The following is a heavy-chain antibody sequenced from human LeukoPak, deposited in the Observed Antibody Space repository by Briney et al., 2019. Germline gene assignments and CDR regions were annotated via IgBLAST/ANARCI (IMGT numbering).Heavy chain of an antibody. D-gene: IGHD6-19*01. J-gene: IGHJ1*01. CDR3: AGERRYSSGWDAEYFQH. Sequence: SETLSLTCAVSGYSISSGYYWGWIRQPPGKGLEWIGSIYHSGSTYYNPSLESRVTISVDTSKNQFSLKLSSVTAADTAVYYCAGERRYSSGWDAEYFQHWGQGTLVTVSS. V-gene: IGHV4-38-2*02. CDR1: GYSISSGYY. CDR2: IYHSGST.